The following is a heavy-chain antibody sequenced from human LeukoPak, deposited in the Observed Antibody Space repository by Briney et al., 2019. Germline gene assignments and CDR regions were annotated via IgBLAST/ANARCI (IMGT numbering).Heavy chain of an antibody. J-gene: IGHJ6*02. CDR3: ARSPRVVPAAIDRMDV. CDR1: GFTFSDYY. D-gene: IGHD2-2*02. Sequence: GGSLRLSCAASGFTFSDYYRSWIRQAPGKGLEWVSYISSSGSTIYYADSVKGRFTISRDNAKNSLYLQMNSLRAEDTAVYYCARSPRVVPAAIDRMDVWGQGTTVTVSS. CDR2: ISSSGSTI. V-gene: IGHV3-11*01.